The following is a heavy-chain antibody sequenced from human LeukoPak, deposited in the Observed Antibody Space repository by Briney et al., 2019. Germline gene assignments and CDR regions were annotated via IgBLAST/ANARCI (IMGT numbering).Heavy chain of an antibody. CDR2: INHSGST. J-gene: IGHJ4*02. V-gene: IGHV4-34*01. D-gene: IGHD5-18*01. CDR1: GGSFSGYY. CDR3: ATADTAMVGFDY. Sequence: SETLSLTCAVHGGSFSGYYWSWIRQPPGKGLEWIGEINHSGSTNYNPSLKSRVTISVDTSKNQFSLKLSSVTAADTAVYYCATADTAMVGFDYWGQGTLVTVSS.